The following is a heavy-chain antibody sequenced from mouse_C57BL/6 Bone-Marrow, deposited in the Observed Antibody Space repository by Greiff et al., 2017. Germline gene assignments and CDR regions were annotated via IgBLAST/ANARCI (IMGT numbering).Heavy chain of an antibody. V-gene: IGHV8-12*01. Sequence: QVQLKESGPGILQSSQTLSLTCSFSGFSLSTSGMGVSWIRQPSGKGLEWLAHIYWDDDKRYNPSLKSRLTISKDTSRNQVFLKITSVHTADTATYYCARKGYYGSSHWYFDVWGTGTTVTVSS. D-gene: IGHD1-1*01. CDR3: ARKGYYGSSHWYFDV. CDR1: GFSLSTSGMG. J-gene: IGHJ1*03. CDR2: IYWDDDK.